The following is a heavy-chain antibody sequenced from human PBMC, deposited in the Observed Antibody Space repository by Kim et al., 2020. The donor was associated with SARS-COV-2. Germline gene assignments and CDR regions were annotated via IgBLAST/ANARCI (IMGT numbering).Heavy chain of an antibody. D-gene: IGHD2-21*01. V-gene: IGHV3-33*06. J-gene: IGHJ4*02. CDR3: AKDHRLWSHFDY. CDR2: IWYDGSTK. Sequence: GGSLRLSCAASGFTFSSYGMHWVRQAPGKGLEWVAVIWYDGSTKYYADSVKGRFTIARDNSKNTLYLQMNSLGAEDTAVYYCAKDHRLWSHFDYWGQGTL. CDR1: GFTFSSYG.